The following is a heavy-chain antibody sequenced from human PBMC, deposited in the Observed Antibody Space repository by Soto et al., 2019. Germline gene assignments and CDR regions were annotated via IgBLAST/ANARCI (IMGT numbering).Heavy chain of an antibody. V-gene: IGHV3-7*03. CDR1: GFSFSTYW. D-gene: IGHD3-16*01. CDR3: AKGGHIDF. Sequence: EVQLVESGGGLVQPGGSLRLSCAASGFSFSTYWMSWVRQAPGPGLEWVANINADGSQTYYVDSVRGRFTISRDNAKTSMYLQLNSLRAEDTAVYYCAKGGHIDFCGQGTLVTVSS. J-gene: IGHJ4*02. CDR2: INADGSQT.